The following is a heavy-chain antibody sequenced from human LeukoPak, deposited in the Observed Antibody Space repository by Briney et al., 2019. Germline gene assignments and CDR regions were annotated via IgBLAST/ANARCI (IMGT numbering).Heavy chain of an antibody. D-gene: IGHD6-13*01. CDR2: ISGYNGNT. J-gene: IGHJ4*02. CDR1: GYKLTSFG. V-gene: IGHV1-18*01. CDR3: ARDSPYSSSSLGFDF. Sequence: ASVKVSCKASGYKLTSFGVSWVRQAPGQGLQWMGWISGYNGNTNFAQEFQGRVTMTTDTSTSTAYMELRSLRSDDTAVYYCARDSPYSSSSLGFDFWGQGTLVTVSS.